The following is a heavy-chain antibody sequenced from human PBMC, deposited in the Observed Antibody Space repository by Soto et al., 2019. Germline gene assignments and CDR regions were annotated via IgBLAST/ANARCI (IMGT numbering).Heavy chain of an antibody. CDR3: AHTIVVVPTAHDAFDV. CDR2: LYWDDDK. V-gene: IGHV2-5*02. J-gene: IGHJ3*01. Sequence: QITLKESGPTLVKPTQTLTLTCTFSGFSLSSIGVGVGWIRQPPGKALEWLGILYWDDDKHYSISLKCRISIAKDTSKDQVVLTLTNMDPVDTATYYCAHTIVVVPTAHDAFDVWGQGTMVTVSS. D-gene: IGHD2-2*01. CDR1: GFSLSSIGVG.